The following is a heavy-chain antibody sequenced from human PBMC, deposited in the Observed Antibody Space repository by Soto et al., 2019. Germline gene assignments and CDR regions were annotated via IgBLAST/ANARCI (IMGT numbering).Heavy chain of an antibody. CDR1: GGSFRSHA. D-gene: IGHD1-26*01. J-gene: IGHJ6*02. V-gene: IGHV1-69*13. Sequence: ASVKVSCKASGGSFRSHATSWVRQAPGQGLEWMGGIIPMFHTPSYAQKFQGRVTITADESTSTAYMEMSSLRSEDTAIYYCARPAGKGNYYHALDVWGQGTTVTVSS. CDR3: ARPAGKGNYYHALDV. CDR2: IIPMFHTP.